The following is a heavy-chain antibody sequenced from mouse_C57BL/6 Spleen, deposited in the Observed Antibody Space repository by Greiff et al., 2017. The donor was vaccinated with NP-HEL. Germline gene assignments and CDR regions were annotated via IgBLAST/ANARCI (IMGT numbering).Heavy chain of an antibody. CDR3: ARSRYYGSSGYYFDY. CDR1: GYAFSSYW. V-gene: IGHV1-80*01. J-gene: IGHJ2*01. CDR2: IYPGDGDT. Sequence: QVQLQQSGAELVKPGASVKISCKASGYAFSSYWMNWVKQRPGKGLEWIGQIYPGDGDTNYNGKFKGKATLTADKSSSTAYMQLSSLTSEDSAVYFCARSRYYGSSGYYFDYWGQGTTLTVSS. D-gene: IGHD1-1*01.